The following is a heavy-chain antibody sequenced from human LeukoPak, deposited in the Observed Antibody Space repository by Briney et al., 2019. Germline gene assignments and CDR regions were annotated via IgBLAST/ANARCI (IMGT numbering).Heavy chain of an antibody. CDR2: INPNSGGT. V-gene: IGHV1-2*02. D-gene: IGHD3-10*01. CDR3: AREKEVIAGSSIDH. Sequence: ASVKVSCKASGYTFTGYYMHWVRQAPGQGLEWMGWINPNSGGTNYAQKFQGRVTMTRDTSISTAYMELSRLRSDDTAVYYCAREKEVIAGSSIDHWGQGTLVTVSS. J-gene: IGHJ4*02. CDR1: GYTFTGYY.